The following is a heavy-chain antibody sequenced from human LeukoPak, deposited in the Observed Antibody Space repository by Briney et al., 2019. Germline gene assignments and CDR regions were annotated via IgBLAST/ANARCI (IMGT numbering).Heavy chain of an antibody. D-gene: IGHD5-24*01. CDR3: ASDYMRDGYILP. Sequence: GGSLRLSCAASGFTFSSYGMHWVRQAPGKGLEWVAFIRYDGSNKYYADSVKGRFTISRDNAKNTLYLQMNSLRAEDTAVYYCASDYMRDGYILPWGQGTLVTVSS. V-gene: IGHV3-30*02. CDR2: IRYDGSNK. CDR1: GFTFSSYG. J-gene: IGHJ5*02.